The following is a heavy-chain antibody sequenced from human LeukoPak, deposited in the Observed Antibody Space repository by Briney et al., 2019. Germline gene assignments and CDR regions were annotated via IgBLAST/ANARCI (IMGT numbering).Heavy chain of an antibody. CDR3: AKAGGDYRYYYYYYMDV. CDR1: GFTFSSYG. V-gene: IGHV3-33*06. D-gene: IGHD4-17*01. J-gene: IGHJ6*03. CDR2: IWYDGSNK. Sequence: GGSLRLSCAASGFTFSSYGMHWFRQAPGKGLEWVAVIWYDGSNKYYADSVKGRFTISRDNSKNTLYLQMNSLRAEDTAVYYCAKAGGDYRYYYYYYMDVWGKGTTVTVSS.